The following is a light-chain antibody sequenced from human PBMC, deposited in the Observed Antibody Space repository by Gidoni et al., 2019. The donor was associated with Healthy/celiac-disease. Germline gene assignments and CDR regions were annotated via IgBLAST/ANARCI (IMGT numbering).Light chain of an antibody. CDR1: QSISSY. Sequence: DIQMTQSPSSLSASVGDRVTITCRASQSISSYLNWYQQKPGKAPKLLIYAASSLQSGVPSRYSGSGSETDFTLTISSLQPDDFATYCSKESYSTPGFTFGPGTRVDIK. V-gene: IGKV1-39*01. J-gene: IGKJ3*01. CDR2: AAS. CDR3: KESYSTPGFT.